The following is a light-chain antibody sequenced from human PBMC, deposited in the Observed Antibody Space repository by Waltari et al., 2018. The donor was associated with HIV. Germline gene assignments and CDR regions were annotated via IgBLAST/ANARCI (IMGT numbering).Light chain of an antibody. V-gene: IGKV4-1*01. CDR1: RTVYFNSNNQNY. Sequence: DIVMTQSPDSLPVSLGERATMNCRSSRTVYFNSNNQNYLAWYQQKQGKSPKVLIYWASTRASGVPGRFSGSGSGTDFNLTISSLQADDVAVYYCQQYYTIESTFGGGTKVEIK. CDR2: WAS. CDR3: QQYYTIEST. J-gene: IGKJ4*01.